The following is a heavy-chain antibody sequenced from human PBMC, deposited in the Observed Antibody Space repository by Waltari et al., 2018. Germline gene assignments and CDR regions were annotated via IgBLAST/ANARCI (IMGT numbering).Heavy chain of an antibody. CDR2: ISGSDGRT. Sequence: EVQLVESGGGSVQPGGSLRLSRAASGFGFGCHAMSWVRQGPGKEMVGVASISGSDGRTDYAESAKVRFTSSRDNSNDTLFLQRISVGVDDASVYYCAKDLGGYSGSHGYFDVWGRDTLVTVSS. J-gene: IGHJ2*01. CDR3: AKDLGGYSGSHGYFDV. D-gene: IGHD1-26*01. V-gene: IGHV3-23*04. CDR1: GFGFGCHA.